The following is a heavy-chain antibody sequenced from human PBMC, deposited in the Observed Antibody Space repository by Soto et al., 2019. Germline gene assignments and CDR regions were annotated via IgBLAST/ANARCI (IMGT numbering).Heavy chain of an antibody. J-gene: IGHJ4*02. CDR1: GFTFSSYA. CDR3: ARVGSAAGGCVDY. Sequence: QVQLVESGGGVVQPGRSLRLSCAASGFTFSSYAMHWVRQAPGKGLEWVAVISYDGSNKYYADSVKGRFTISRDNSKNTLYLQMNSLRAEDTAVYYCARVGSAAGGCVDYWGQGTLVTVSS. V-gene: IGHV3-30-3*01. CDR2: ISYDGSNK. D-gene: IGHD6-13*01.